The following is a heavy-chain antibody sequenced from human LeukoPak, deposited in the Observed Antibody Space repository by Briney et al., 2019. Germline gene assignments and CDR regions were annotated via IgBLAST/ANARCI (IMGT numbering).Heavy chain of an antibody. V-gene: IGHV3-66*01. CDR3: ATPSGGY. Sequence: PGGSLRLSCAASGFAVFSNYMNWVCQAPGKGLEWVSVIYSDGDTSYADSVKGRFTISRDISKNTLYLQMNSLRAEDTAVYYCATPSGGYWGQGTLVTVSS. J-gene: IGHJ4*02. CDR2: IYSDGDT. CDR1: GFAVFSNY. D-gene: IGHD6-25*01.